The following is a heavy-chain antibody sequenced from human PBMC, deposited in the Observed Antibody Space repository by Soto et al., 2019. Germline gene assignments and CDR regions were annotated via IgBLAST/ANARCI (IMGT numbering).Heavy chain of an antibody. D-gene: IGHD3-22*01. J-gene: IGHJ4*02. CDR1: GFTFSSYS. Sequence: LRLSCAASGFTFSSYSMNWVRQAPGKGLEWVSSISSSSSYIYYADSVKGRFTISRDNAKNSLYLQMNSLRAEDTAVYYCARRRRGDSSGYLDYWGQGTLVTVSS. CDR2: ISSSSSYI. V-gene: IGHV3-21*01. CDR3: ARRRRGDSSGYLDY.